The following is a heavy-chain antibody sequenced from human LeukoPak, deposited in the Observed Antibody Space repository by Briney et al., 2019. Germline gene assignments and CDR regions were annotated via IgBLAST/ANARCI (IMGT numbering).Heavy chain of an antibody. CDR1: GFTFSSYA. CDR2: ISGSGGST. Sequence: GGSLRLSCAASGFTFSSYAMSWVRRAPGKGLEWVSAISGSGGSTYYADSVKGRFTISRDNSKNTLYLQMNSLRAEDTAVYYCAKSRYCSSTSCYAYYYYGMDVWGQGTTVTVSS. V-gene: IGHV3-23*01. CDR3: AKSRYCSSTSCYAYYYYGMDV. D-gene: IGHD2-2*01. J-gene: IGHJ6*02.